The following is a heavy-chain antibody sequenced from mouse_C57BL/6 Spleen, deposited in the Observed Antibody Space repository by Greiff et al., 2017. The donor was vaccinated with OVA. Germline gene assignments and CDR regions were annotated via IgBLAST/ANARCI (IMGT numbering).Heavy chain of an antibody. Sequence: EVKLVESGPGLVKPSQSLSLTCSVTGYSITSGYYWNWIRPFPGNKLEWMGSISYDGSNNYNPSLKNRISITRDTSKNQFFLKLKSVTTEDTATYYCAREGTVVSYWYFDVWGTGTTVTVSS. CDR1: GYSITSGYY. D-gene: IGHD1-1*01. CDR2: ISYDGSN. V-gene: IGHV3-6*01. CDR3: AREGTVVSYWYFDV. J-gene: IGHJ1*03.